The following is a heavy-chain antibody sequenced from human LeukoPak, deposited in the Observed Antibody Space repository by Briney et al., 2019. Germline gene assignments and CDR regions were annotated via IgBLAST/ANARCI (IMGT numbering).Heavy chain of an antibody. CDR1: GSTFSSYG. CDR3: AKDLGYCSSTSCRYY. CDR2: IRYDGSNK. J-gene: IGHJ4*02. Sequence: PGGSLRLSCAASGSTFSSYGMHWVRQAPGKGLEWVAFIRYDGSNKYYADSVKGRFTISRDNSKNTLYLQMNSLRAEDTAVYYCAKDLGYCSSTSCRYYWGQGTLVTVSS. D-gene: IGHD2-2*01. V-gene: IGHV3-30*02.